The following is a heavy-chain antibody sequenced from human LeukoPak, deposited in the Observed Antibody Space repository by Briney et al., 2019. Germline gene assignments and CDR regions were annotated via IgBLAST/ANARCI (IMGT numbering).Heavy chain of an antibody. J-gene: IGHJ4*02. CDR1: GGSFSGYY. V-gene: IGHV4-34*01. CDR2: INHSGST. CDR3: ARFTGYSIDY. Sequence: SETLSLTCAVYGGSFSGYYWSWIRQPPGKGLEWIGEINHSGSTNYNPSLKSRVTISVDTSKNQFSLKLSSVTAADTAVYYCARFTGYSIDYWGQGTLVTVSS. D-gene: IGHD6-13*01.